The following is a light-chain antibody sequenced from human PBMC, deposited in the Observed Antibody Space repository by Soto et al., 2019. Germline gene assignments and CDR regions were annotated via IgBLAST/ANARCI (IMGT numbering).Light chain of an antibody. CDR3: CSYAGRSTYV. CDR1: NSDVGTYSI. CDR2: EVS. J-gene: IGLJ1*01. V-gene: IGLV2-23*02. Sequence: QSALTQPASVSVSPGQSITISCAGSNSDVGTYSIVSWYQQHPGKAPKLMIYEVSKRPSGVPDRFSGSKSGKTASLTISGLQAEDEADCYCCSYAGRSTYVFGPGTKVTVL.